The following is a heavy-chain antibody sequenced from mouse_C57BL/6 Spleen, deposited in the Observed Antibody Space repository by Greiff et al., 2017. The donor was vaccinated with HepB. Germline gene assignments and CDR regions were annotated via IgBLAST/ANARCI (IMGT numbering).Heavy chain of an antibody. V-gene: IGHV1-22*01. CDR3: ARGGLRRGYYAMDY. CDR1: GYTFTDYN. CDR2: INPNNGGT. J-gene: IGHJ4*01. D-gene: IGHD2-4*01. Sequence: DVQLQESGPELVKPGASVKMSCKASGYTFTDYNMHWVKQSHGKSLEWIGYINPNNGGTSYNQKFKGKATLTVNKSSSTAYMELRSLTSEDSAVYYCARGGLRRGYYAMDYWGQGTSVTVSS.